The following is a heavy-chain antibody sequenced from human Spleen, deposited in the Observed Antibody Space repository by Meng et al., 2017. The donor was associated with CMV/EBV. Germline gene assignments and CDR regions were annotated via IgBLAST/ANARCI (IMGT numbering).Heavy chain of an antibody. D-gene: IGHD5-24*01. V-gene: IGHV2-5*01. J-gene: IGHJ4*02. CDR1: GFSLGTVGVG. CDR2: IYWSDDK. Sequence: TFSGFSLGTVGVGVGWIRQPPGKALEWLALIYWSDDKRYSPSLKSRLTITKDTSKNQVVLTMSNMDPVDTATYYCAHEVRWRQLGYWGQGTLVTVSS. CDR3: AHEVRWRQLGY.